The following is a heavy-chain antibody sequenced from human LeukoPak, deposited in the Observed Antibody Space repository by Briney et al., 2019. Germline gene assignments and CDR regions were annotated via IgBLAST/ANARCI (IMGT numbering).Heavy chain of an antibody. CDR3: ARAGAWMIAHAFDI. D-gene: IGHD3-22*01. CDR1: GFTFSDYY. J-gene: IGHJ3*02. Sequence: GGSLRLSCAASGFTFSDYYMSWIRQAPGKGLEWVSYISSSGSTIYYADSVKGRFTISRDNAKNSLYLQMNSLRAEDTAVYYCARAGAWMIAHAFDIWGQGTMVTVSS. V-gene: IGHV3-11*04. CDR2: ISSSGSTI.